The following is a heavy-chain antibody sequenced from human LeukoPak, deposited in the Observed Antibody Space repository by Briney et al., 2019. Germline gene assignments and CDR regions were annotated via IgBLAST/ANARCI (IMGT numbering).Heavy chain of an antibody. J-gene: IGHJ6*02. CDR3: ARTNVGNPYYYGMDV. CDR2: IYHSGST. CDR1: GGSISSGGYS. V-gene: IGHV4-30-2*02. Sequence: SETLSLTCAVSGGSISSGGYSWSWIRQPPGKGLEWIGYIYHSGSTYYNPSLKSRVTISVDTSKNQFSLKLSSVTAADTAVYYCARTNVGNPYYYGMDVWGQGTTVTVSS. D-gene: IGHD1-14*01.